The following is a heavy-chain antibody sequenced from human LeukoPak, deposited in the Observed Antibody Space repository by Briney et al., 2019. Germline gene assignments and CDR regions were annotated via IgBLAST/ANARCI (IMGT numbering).Heavy chain of an antibody. Sequence: SETLSLTCTVSGGSISSGGYYWSWIRQHPGKGLEWIGYIYYSGSTYYNPSLKSRVTISVDTSKNQFSLKLSSVTAADTAVYYCARAGYSGSLTSDYWGQGTLVTVSS. CDR3: ARAGYSGSLTSDY. CDR1: GGSISSGGYY. CDR2: IYYSGST. J-gene: IGHJ4*02. D-gene: IGHD1-26*01. V-gene: IGHV4-31*03.